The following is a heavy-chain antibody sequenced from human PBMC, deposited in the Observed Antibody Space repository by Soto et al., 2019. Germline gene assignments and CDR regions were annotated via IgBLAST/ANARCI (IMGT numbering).Heavy chain of an antibody. CDR1: GITFSKAW. CDR2: IKSKIDGGTK. V-gene: IGHV3-15*07. Sequence: EVQLVESGGGLVKPGGSLRLSCAASGITFSKAWMNWVRQAPGKGLEWVGRIKSKIDGGTKDYAAPVNGRFTISIDESKNTLYLQMNSLKTEDTAVYYCTTYCSSTSCDSYYYHSMHVWGQGTTVTASS. J-gene: IGHJ6*02. CDR3: TTYCSSTSCDSYYYHSMHV. D-gene: IGHD2-2*01.